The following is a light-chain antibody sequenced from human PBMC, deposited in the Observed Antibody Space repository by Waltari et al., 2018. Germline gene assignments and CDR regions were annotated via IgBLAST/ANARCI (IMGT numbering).Light chain of an antibody. J-gene: IGLJ1*01. CDR1: TSDGADYNL. V-gene: IGLV2-14*03. Sequence: QSALTQPASVSGSPGQSITISCTGTTSDGADYNLLSWYQHHPGKAPKLIIQDVTKRPSGISNRFSGSKSGTTASLTISGLQPEDEADYYCCSHTHINTYVFGSGTKVTVL. CDR2: DVT. CDR3: CSHTHINTYV.